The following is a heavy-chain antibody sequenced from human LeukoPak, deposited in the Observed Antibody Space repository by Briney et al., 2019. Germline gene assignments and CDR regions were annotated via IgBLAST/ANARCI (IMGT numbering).Heavy chain of an antibody. CDR1: GGSISSGDYY. V-gene: IGHV4-30-4*01. CDR2: IYYSGST. Sequence: PSETLSLTCTVSGGSISSGDYYWNWIRQPPGKGLEWIGYIYYSGSTYYNPSLKSRVTISVDTSKNQFSLKLSSVTAADTAVYYCARDRGYGSGSYYESWFDPWGQGTLVTVSS. D-gene: IGHD3-10*01. J-gene: IGHJ5*02. CDR3: ARDRGYGSGSYYESWFDP.